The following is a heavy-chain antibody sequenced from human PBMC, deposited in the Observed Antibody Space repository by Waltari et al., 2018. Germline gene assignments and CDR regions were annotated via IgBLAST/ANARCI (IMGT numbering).Heavy chain of an antibody. V-gene: IGHV4-34*01. CDR3: ATHRGMVRGVIARWFDP. CDR1: GGSFSGYY. J-gene: IGHJ5*02. Sequence: QVQLQQWGAGLLKPSETLSLTCAVYGGSFSGYYWSWIRQPPGKGLEWIGEINHSGSTNYNPSLKSRVTISVDTSKNQFSLKLSSVTAADTAVYYCATHRGMVRGVIARWFDPWGQGTLVTVSS. CDR2: INHSGST. D-gene: IGHD3-10*01.